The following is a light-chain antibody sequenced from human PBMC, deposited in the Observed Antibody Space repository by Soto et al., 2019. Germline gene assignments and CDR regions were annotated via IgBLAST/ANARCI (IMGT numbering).Light chain of an antibody. CDR1: QSLFMSSTNQNY. Sequence: DIVMTQSPDSLAVSLGERATINCKSSQSLFMSSTNQNYLAWFQHKPGQPPKLLIYWASTRESGVPDRFSGSGSGTDFTLTISSLQAEDVAVYYCQQYYSTPLTFGGGTKVDIK. J-gene: IGKJ4*01. CDR2: WAS. V-gene: IGKV4-1*01. CDR3: QQYYSTPLT.